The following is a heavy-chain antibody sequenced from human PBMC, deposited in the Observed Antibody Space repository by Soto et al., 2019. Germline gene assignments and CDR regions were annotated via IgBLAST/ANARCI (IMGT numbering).Heavy chain of an antibody. CDR3: ARMYSSSWYPGGGWCER. CDR1: GGSFSGYY. J-gene: IGHJ5*02. V-gene: IGHV4-34*01. CDR2: INHSVST. Sequence: PSETLSLTCAVYGGSFSGYYWSWIRQRPGKGLEWIGEINHSVSTNYNPSLKSRVTISVDTSKNQFSLKLSSVTAADTAVYYCARMYSSSWYPGGGWCERWGEGKLVSVSP. D-gene: IGHD6-13*01.